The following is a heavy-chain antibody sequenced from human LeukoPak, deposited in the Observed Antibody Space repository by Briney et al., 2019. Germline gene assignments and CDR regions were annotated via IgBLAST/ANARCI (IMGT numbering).Heavy chain of an antibody. J-gene: IGHJ6*02. D-gene: IGHD3-9*01. V-gene: IGHV1-18*01. CDR3: AREELRSFDWLLENYYYYYGMDV. Sequence: ASVKVSCKASGYTFTSYGISWVRQAPGQGLEWMGWISAYNGNTNYAQKLQGRVTMTTDTSTSTAYMELRSLRSDDTAVYYCAREELRSFDWLLENYYYYYGMDVWGQGTTVTVSS. CDR2: ISAYNGNT. CDR1: GYTFTSYG.